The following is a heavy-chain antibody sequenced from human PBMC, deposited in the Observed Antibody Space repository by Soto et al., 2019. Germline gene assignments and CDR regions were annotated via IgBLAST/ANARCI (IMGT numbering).Heavy chain of an antibody. Sequence: QVQLVQSGAEVKKPGASVKVSCKASGYTFTSDGISWERQAPRQGLEWMGWISADNGNTKYAQKLQGRVTMTTDTSASTTYMELRNLRSDDTGVDYCARADRMAASGAEGYGGQGTLGSVCS. V-gene: IGHV1-18*01. CDR1: GYTFTSDG. J-gene: IGHJ4*02. CDR3: ARADRMAASGAEGY. D-gene: IGHD6-13*01. CDR2: ISADNGNT.